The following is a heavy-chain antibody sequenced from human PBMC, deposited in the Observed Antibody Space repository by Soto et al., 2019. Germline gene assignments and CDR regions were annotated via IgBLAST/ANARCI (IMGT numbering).Heavy chain of an antibody. CDR3: ARGGDFWSGSPPYYYYGMDV. V-gene: IGHV3-30-3*01. CDR1: GFTFSSYA. J-gene: IGHJ6*02. Sequence: QVQLVESGGGVVQPGRSLRLSCAASGFTFSSYAMHWVRQAPGKGLEWVAVISNDGSNKYYADSVKGRFTISRDNSKNTLYMQMNSLRAEGTAVSYWARGGDFWSGSPPYYYYGMDVWGQGTTVTVSS. D-gene: IGHD3-3*01. CDR2: ISNDGSNK.